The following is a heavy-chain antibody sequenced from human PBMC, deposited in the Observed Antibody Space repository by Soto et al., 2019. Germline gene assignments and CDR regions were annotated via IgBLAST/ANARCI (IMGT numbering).Heavy chain of an antibody. D-gene: IGHD3-16*01. J-gene: IGHJ4*02. CDR2: IYYSGST. CDR3: AGYMIPPDY. V-gene: IGHV4-59*01. CDR1: GCNISSYY. Sequence: SETLSLTCTVSGCNISSYYWSWIRQPPGKGLEWIGYIYYSGSTNYNPSLKSRVTISVDTSKNQFSLKLSSVTAADTAVYYCAGYMIPPDYWGQGTLVTAPQ.